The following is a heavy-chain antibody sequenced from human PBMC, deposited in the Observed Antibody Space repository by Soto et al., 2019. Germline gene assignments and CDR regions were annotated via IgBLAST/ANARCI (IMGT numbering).Heavy chain of an antibody. Sequence: ASVKVSCKASGYTFTGYYMHWVRQAPGQGLEWMGWINPNSGGTNYAQKFQGWVTMTRDTSISTAYMELSRLRSDDTAVYYCARANKIQPWLFVDWGQGTLVTVSS. V-gene: IGHV1-2*04. CDR3: ARANKIQPWLFVD. CDR2: INPNSGGT. J-gene: IGHJ4*02. D-gene: IGHD5-18*01. CDR1: GYTFTGYY.